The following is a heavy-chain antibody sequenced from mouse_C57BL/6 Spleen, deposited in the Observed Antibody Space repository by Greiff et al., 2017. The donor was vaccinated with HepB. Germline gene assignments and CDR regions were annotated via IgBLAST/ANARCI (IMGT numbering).Heavy chain of an antibody. Sequence: EVQGVESGGGLVKPGGSLKLSCAASGFTFSSYAMSWVRQTPEKRLEWVATISDGGSYTYYPDNVKGRFTISRDNAKNNLYLQMSHLKSEDTAMYYCARERAVRRYFDDWGQGTTLTVSS. D-gene: IGHD2-14*01. CDR3: ARERAVRRYFDD. CDR2: ISDGGSYT. CDR1: GFTFSSYA. V-gene: IGHV5-4*01. J-gene: IGHJ2*01.